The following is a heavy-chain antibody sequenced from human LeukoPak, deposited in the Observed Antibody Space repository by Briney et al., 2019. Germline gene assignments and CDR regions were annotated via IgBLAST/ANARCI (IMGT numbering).Heavy chain of an antibody. CDR2: INPNNGGT. D-gene: IGHD6-19*01. J-gene: IGHJ5*01. V-gene: IGHV1-2*02. CDR3: ARQYNSGWFDS. Sequence: ASVKVSCKASGYTFTTYGISWVRQAPGQGLEWMGWINPNNGGTYYAQKFQGRVTMTRDTSISTAFMELSRLRSDDAAMYYCARQYNSGWFDSWGQGTLVTVSS. CDR1: GYTFTTYG.